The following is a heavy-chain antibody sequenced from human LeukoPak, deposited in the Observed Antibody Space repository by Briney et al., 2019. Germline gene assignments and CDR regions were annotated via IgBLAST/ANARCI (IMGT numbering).Heavy chain of an antibody. CDR1: GYSFTTYW. CDR2: IYPGDSDT. V-gene: IGHV5-51*01. J-gene: IGHJ4*02. D-gene: IGHD2-15*01. Sequence: GEFLKISCKGSGYSFTTYWIGWVRQMPGKGLEWMGIIYPGDSDTRYSPSFQGQVTISADKSISTAYLQWSSLKASDTAMYYCARRRAGYCSGGSCQYYFDHWGQGTLVTVSS. CDR3: ARRRAGYCSGGSCQYYFDH.